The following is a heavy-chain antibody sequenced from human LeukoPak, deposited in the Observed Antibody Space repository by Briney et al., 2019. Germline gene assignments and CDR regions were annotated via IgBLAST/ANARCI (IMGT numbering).Heavy chain of an antibody. V-gene: IGHV5-51*01. J-gene: IGHJ5*02. CDR1: GYTFTSYG. CDR2: IYPGDSDT. Sequence: GASVKVSCKASGYTFTSYGISWVRQMPGKGLEWMGIIYPGDSDTRYSPSFQGQVTISADKSISTAYLQWSSLKASDTAMYYCARLRDGTGWFDPWGQGTLVTVSS. D-gene: IGHD5-24*01. CDR3: ARLRDGTGWFDP.